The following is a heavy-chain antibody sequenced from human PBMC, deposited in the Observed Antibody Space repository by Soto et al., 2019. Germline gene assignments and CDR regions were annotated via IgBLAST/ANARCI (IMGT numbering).Heavy chain of an antibody. CDR1: GGSISSGGYY. D-gene: IGHD4-4*01. Sequence: SETLSLTCTVSGGSISSGGYYWSWIRQHPGKGLEWIGYIYYSGSTYYNPSLKSRVTISVDTSKNQFSLKLSSVTAAATAVYYCARERKGNPYDYWGQGTLVTVSS. J-gene: IGHJ4*02. CDR2: IYYSGST. CDR3: ARERKGNPYDY. V-gene: IGHV4-31*03.